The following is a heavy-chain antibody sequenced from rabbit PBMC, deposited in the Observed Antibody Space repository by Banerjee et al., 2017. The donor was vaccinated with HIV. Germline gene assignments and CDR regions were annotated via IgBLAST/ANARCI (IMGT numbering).Heavy chain of an antibody. J-gene: IGHJ4*01. CDR2: IYAGTSSNT. V-gene: IGHV1S45*01. Sequence: EESGGDLVKPEGSLTLTCTASGFSFNNNYWICWVRQAPGKGLEWIACIYAGTSSNTAYASWAKGRFTISKTSSTTVTLQMTSLTAADTATYFCASGNPSNLWGQGTLVTVS. D-gene: IGHD3-3*01. CDR3: ASGNPSNL. CDR1: GFSFNNNYW.